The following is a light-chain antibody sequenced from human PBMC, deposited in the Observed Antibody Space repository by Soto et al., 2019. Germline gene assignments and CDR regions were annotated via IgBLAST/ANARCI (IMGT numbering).Light chain of an antibody. V-gene: IGKV1-5*03. CDR3: QQYRSVPTWA. CDR2: GVS. J-gene: IGKJ1*01. Sequence: DIQLTQSPSTVSASVGDSVTITCRASQTINNSLAWYQQKSGKAPKLLVFGVSTLQSGVPSRFSGSGSGTEFTLTINGLQPDDFATYYCQQYRSVPTWAFGQGTKVEVK. CDR1: QTINNS.